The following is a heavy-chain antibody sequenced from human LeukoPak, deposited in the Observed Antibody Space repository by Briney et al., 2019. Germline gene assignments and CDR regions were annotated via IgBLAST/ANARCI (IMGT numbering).Heavy chain of an antibody. J-gene: IGHJ6*03. CDR3: AKDGFTDSSSWYPFYYYYYYMDV. D-gene: IGHD6-13*01. Sequence: GGSLRLSCAASGFTFSGYGMHWVRQAPGKGLEWVAFIRYDGSNKYYADSVKGRFTISRDNSKNTLYLQMNSLRAEDTAVYYCAKDGFTDSSSWYPFYYYYYYMDVWGKGTTVTISS. CDR2: IRYDGSNK. CDR1: GFTFSGYG. V-gene: IGHV3-30*02.